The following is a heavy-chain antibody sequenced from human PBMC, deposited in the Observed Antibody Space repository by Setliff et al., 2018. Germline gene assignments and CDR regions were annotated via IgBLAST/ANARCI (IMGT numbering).Heavy chain of an antibody. CDR3: ASGDWLYFDC. CDR2: IKQDGSEI. J-gene: IGHJ4*02. Sequence: PGGSLRLSCAASALTFSSYWMNWVRQAPGKGLEWVANIKQDGSEIYYVDSVRGRFTISRDTAKNSVYLQMNSLRAEDTAVYYCASGDWLYFDCWGQGTLVTVSS. V-gene: IGHV3-7*01. CDR1: ALTFSSYW. D-gene: IGHD2-21*01.